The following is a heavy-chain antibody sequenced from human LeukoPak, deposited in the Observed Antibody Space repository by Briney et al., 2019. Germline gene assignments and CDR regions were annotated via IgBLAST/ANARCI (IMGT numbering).Heavy chain of an antibody. CDR3: AREGYDSSGYYPTDY. V-gene: IGHV3-7*01. Sequence: GGSLRLSCAASGFTFSSYWMSWVRQAPGKGLEWVANIKQDGSEKYYVDSVKGRFTISRDNAKNSLYLQMNSLRGEDTAVYYCAREGYDSSGYYPTDYWGQGTLVTVSS. J-gene: IGHJ4*02. CDR1: GFTFSSYW. CDR2: IKQDGSEK. D-gene: IGHD3-22*01.